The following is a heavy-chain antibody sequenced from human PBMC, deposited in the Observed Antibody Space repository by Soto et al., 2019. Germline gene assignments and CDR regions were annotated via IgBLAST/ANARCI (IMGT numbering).Heavy chain of an antibody. D-gene: IGHD6-6*01. J-gene: IGHJ6*01. V-gene: IGHV3-23*01. CDR1: GFTFSSYA. CDR2: ISGRGAGT. CDR3: AKDEEQLTADYGMDV. Sequence: EVQLLESGGGLVQPGGSLRLSCAASGFTFSSYAMSWVRQAPGKGLEWVSTISGRGAGTYYADSVKGRFTISRDNSKNTQYLQMNSLRAEDTAVYYCAKDEEQLTADYGMDVWGQGTKVTVSS.